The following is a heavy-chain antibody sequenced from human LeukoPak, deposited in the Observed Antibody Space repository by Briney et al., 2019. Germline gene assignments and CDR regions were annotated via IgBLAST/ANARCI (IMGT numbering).Heavy chain of an antibody. J-gene: IGHJ5*02. V-gene: IGHV5-51*01. Sequence: GESLKISCKGSGYIFTSYWIGWVRQMPGKGLEWMGIIYPGDSDTRYSPSFQGQVTISADKSISTAYLQWSSLKASDTAMYYCARQQVAAAGINWFDPWGQGTLVTVSS. D-gene: IGHD6-13*01. CDR2: IYPGDSDT. CDR1: GYIFTSYW. CDR3: ARQQVAAAGINWFDP.